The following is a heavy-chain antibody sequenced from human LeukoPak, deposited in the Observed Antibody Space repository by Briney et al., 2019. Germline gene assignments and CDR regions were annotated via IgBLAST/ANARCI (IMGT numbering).Heavy chain of an antibody. Sequence: GGSLRLSCEVSGFTFSKYWMSWVRQAPGKGLEWVGNIKEDASETNSVDSVKGRFTISRDNAKKSLFLEMNSLRAEDTAVYFCVRGLLSGTYSRLFYFDLWGRGTLVTVSS. J-gene: IGHJ2*01. CDR3: VRGLLSGTYSRLFYFDL. CDR2: IKEDASET. D-gene: IGHD1-26*01. V-gene: IGHV3-7*01. CDR1: GFTFSKYW.